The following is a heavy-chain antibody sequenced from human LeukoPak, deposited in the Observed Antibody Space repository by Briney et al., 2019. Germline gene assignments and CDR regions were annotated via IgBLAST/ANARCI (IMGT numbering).Heavy chain of an antibody. CDR2: IRYDGSNK. V-gene: IGHV3-30*02. Sequence: GGSLRLSCAASGFTFSSYGMHWVRQAPGKGLEWVAFIRYDGSNKYYADSVKGRFTISRDNSKNTLYLQMNSLRAEDTAVYYCAKAEVSVVRGVIDFDYWGQGTLVTVSS. CDR1: GFTFSSYG. D-gene: IGHD3-10*01. CDR3: AKAEVSVVRGVIDFDY. J-gene: IGHJ4*02.